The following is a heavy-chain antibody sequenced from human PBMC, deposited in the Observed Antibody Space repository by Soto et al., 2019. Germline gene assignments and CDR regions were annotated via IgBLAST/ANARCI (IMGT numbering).Heavy chain of an antibody. V-gene: IGHV3-23*01. CDR1: GFTFSSYA. D-gene: IGHD1-7*01. CDR2: ISGSGGST. CDR3: AKDVTAGTTSCWFDP. Sequence: EVQLLESGGGLVQPGGSLRLSCAASGFTFSSYAMSWVRQAPGKGLEWVSAISGSGGSTYYADSVKGGFTISRDNSKNTLYLQMNSLRAEDTAVYYCAKDVTAGTTSCWFDPWGQGTLVTVSS. J-gene: IGHJ5*02.